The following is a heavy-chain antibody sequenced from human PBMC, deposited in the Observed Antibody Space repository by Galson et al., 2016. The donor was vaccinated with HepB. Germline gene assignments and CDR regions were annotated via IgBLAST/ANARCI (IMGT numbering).Heavy chain of an antibody. J-gene: IGHJ4*02. CDR2: IYPGDSDS. Sequence: QSGAEVKKPGESLKISCRGSGYSFSSSWIGWVRQMPGKGLEWLGNIYPGDSDSRSTASFQGQVSISADKSIPTAYLQWSSLKASDTAFYDCASRGSGWSLFDSWGQGTQVTVSS. CDR1: GYSFSSSW. V-gene: IGHV5-51*01. D-gene: IGHD6-19*01. CDR3: ASRGSGWSLFDS.